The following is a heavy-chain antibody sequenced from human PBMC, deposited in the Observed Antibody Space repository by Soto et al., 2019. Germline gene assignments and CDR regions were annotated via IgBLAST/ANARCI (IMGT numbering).Heavy chain of an antibody. CDR3: SFAPNCSYQRTSY. CDR1: GGMFYSSA. D-gene: IGHD2-2*01. J-gene: IGHJ4*02. CDR2: IVHMNGSP. V-gene: IGHV1-69*13. Sequence: ASVKVSCKASGGMFYSSAINWVRQARGQGLEWMGGIVHMNGSPKYGQEFLGRVTISAVGSATTAYMNLSGLKSEDTAVYYCSFAPNCSYQRTSYSGRGTKLTVSS.